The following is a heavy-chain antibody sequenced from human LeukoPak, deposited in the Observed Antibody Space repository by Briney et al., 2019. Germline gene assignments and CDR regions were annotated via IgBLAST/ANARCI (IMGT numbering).Heavy chain of an antibody. Sequence: SETLSLTCNVSGYSISSGSYWGWIRQSPGKGLEWIGNLYYSGSSYYSPSLKSRLTISKDTSKNQFSLRLSSVTAADTAVYYCARSYYGAGSWNDPWGQGTLVTVSS. CDR3: ARSYYGAGSWNDP. D-gene: IGHD3-10*01. J-gene: IGHJ5*02. V-gene: IGHV4-38-2*02. CDR2: LYYSGSS. CDR1: GYSISSGSY.